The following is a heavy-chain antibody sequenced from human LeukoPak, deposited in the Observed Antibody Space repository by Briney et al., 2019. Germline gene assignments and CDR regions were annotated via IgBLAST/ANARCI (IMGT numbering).Heavy chain of an antibody. V-gene: IGHV3-53*01. Sequence: GGSLRLSCAASGFTVSSNCMSWVRQAPGKGLEWVSVIYNGGSTYYADSVKGRFTISRDNSKNTLYLQMNSLRPEDTAVYYCARGPIVGATNDYWGQGTLVTVSS. D-gene: IGHD1-26*01. CDR3: ARGPIVGATNDY. J-gene: IGHJ4*02. CDR1: GFTVSSNC. CDR2: IYNGGST.